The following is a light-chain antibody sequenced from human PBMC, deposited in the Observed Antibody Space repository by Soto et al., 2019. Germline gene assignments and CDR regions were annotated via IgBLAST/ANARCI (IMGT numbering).Light chain of an antibody. Sequence: EIMMTQSPATLSVSPGERATLSCRASQSFSSSLAWYQQKPGQAPRLLIYGASTRATGIPARFSGSGSGTEFTLTINSLQSEDFAVYYCQQYNNWWTFGQGTKVDI. CDR1: QSFSSS. CDR3: QQYNNWWT. V-gene: IGKV3-15*01. CDR2: GAS. J-gene: IGKJ1*01.